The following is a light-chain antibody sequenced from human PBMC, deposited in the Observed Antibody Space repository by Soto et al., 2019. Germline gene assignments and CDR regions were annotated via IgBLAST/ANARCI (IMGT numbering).Light chain of an antibody. V-gene: IGKV3-15*01. CDR3: QQYYTWPS. CDR1: QRVSPS. J-gene: IGKJ5*01. CDR2: GAS. Sequence: EILVTQSPATLSVSPGERATFSCRASQRVSPSVAWYQQRPGQAPRLLIYGASTRATGVPGRFSGSGSGTEFTLTISGLEPEDFALYYCQQYYTWPSFGQGTRLEIK.